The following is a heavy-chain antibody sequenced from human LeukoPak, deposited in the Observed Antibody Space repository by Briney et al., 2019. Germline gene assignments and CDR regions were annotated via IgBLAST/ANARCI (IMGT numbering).Heavy chain of an antibody. CDR3: ARDIEDIVVVPAAYYYYYYMDV. V-gene: IGHV3-20*04. CDR1: GFTFDDYG. J-gene: IGHJ6*03. CDR2: INWNGGST. Sequence: GGSLRLSCAASGFTFDDYGMSWVRHAPGKGLEWVSGINWNGGSTGYADSVKGRFTISSDNAKNSLYLQMNSLRAEDTALYYCARDIEDIVVVPAAYYYYYYMDVWGKGTTVTASS. D-gene: IGHD2-2*01.